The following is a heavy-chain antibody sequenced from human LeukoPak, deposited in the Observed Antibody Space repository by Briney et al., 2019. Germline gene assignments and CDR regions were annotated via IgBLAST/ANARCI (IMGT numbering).Heavy chain of an antibody. CDR1: GFTFSSYA. V-gene: IGHV3-30*18. J-gene: IGHJ4*02. CDR3: AKDPGKFWSGHDY. Sequence: GGSLRPSCAASGFTFSSYAMSWVRQAPGKGLEWVAVISYDGSNKYYADSVKGRFTISRDNSKNTLYLQMNSLRGEDTAVYYCAKDPGKFWSGHDYWGQGTLVTVSS. CDR2: ISYDGSNK. D-gene: IGHD3-3*01.